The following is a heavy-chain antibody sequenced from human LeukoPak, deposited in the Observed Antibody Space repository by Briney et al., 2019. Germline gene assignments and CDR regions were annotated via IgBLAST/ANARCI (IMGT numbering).Heavy chain of an antibody. D-gene: IGHD2-21*01. J-gene: IGHJ4*02. V-gene: IGHV1-2*02. CDR1: GDSLTDYY. Sequence: GASVKVSCKASGDSLTDYYIHWVRQAPGEGLEWMGWFNRNSGITNYPQKFQGRVTMTRDTSINTLYIDLSRLRSDDTAVYYCARCDRLVDGSDCYDVFDYWGQGTLVTVSS. CDR3: ARCDRLVDGSDCYDVFDY. CDR2: FNRNSGIT.